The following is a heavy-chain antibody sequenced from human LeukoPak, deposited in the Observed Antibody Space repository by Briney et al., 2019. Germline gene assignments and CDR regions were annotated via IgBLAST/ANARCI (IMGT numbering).Heavy chain of an antibody. CDR3: ANDSKNNRRLFSQGRY. V-gene: IGHV3-43*02. D-gene: IGHD1/OR15-1a*01. CDR1: GFTFDDCA. J-gene: IGHJ4*02. Sequence: GGSLRLSCAASGFTFDDCATHWVRQAPGKGLEWVSLISGDGGSTYYADSVKGRFTISRDNSKNSLYLQMNSLRTEDTALYYCANDSKNNRRLFSQGRYWGERTVVSVSS. CDR2: ISGDGGST.